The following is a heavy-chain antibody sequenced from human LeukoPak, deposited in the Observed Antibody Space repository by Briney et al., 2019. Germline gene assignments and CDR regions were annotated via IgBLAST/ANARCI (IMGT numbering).Heavy chain of an antibody. V-gene: IGHV4-31*03. CDR1: DGSISSGGYY. D-gene: IGHD1-26*01. Sequence: SQTLSLTCTVSDGSISSGGYYWSWIRQHPGKGLEWIGYIYYNGNTYYNPSLKSRVTISVDTSKNQFSLKLSSVTAADTAVYYCARQMSGSYSPFDYWGQGTLVAVSS. CDR2: IYYNGNT. CDR3: ARQMSGSYSPFDY. J-gene: IGHJ4*02.